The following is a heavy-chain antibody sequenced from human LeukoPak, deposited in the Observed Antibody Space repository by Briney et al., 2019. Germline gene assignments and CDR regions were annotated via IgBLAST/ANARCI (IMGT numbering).Heavy chain of an antibody. CDR1: GYTFTSYY. CDR2: INPSGGST. J-gene: IGHJ6*03. CDR3: ARDLGYCSANSCYSRDYYYYYMDV. D-gene: IGHD2-15*01. Sequence: ASVKVSCKASGYTFTSYYMHWVRQAPGQGLEWMGIINPSGGSTSYAQKFQGRVTMTRDTSTSTVYMELSSLRSEDTAVYYCARDLGYCSANSCYSRDYYYYYMDVWGKGTTVTISS. V-gene: IGHV1-46*01.